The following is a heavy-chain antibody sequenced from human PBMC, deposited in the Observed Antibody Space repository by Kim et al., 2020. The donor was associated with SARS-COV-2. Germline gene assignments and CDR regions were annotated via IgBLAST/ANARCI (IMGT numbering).Heavy chain of an antibody. D-gene: IGHD2-21*02. CDR3: ATDFAVVTATTLDY. Sequence: AQKLQGRVTMTEETSTDTAYMELSSLRSEDTAVYYCATDFAVVTATTLDYWGQGTLVTVSS. V-gene: IGHV1-24*01. J-gene: IGHJ4*02.